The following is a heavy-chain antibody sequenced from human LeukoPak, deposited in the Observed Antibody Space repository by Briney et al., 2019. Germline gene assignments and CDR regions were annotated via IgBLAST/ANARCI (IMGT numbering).Heavy chain of an antibody. CDR1: GGSISSYY. J-gene: IGHJ5*02. V-gene: IGHV4-4*07. D-gene: IGHD3-9*01. Sequence: SETLSLTCTVSGGSISSYYWSWIRQPAGKGLEWIGRIYTSGSTNYNPSLKSRVTMSVDTSKNQFSLKLSSVTAADTAVYYCARDSVDYDILTGYQGGWFDPWGQGTLVTVSS. CDR2: IYTSGST. CDR3: ARDSVDYDILTGYQGGWFDP.